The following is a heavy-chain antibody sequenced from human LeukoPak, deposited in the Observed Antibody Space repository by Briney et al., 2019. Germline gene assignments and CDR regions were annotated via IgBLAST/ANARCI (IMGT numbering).Heavy chain of an antibody. J-gene: IGHJ4*02. CDR1: GFTFSSYA. Sequence: GGSLRLSCAASGFTFSSYAMHWVRPAPGKGLELVAVISYDGSNKYYADSVKGRFTISRDNSKNTLYLQMNSLRAEDTAVYYCARPNSGSYALDYWGQGTLVTVSS. CDR3: ARPNSGSYALDY. V-gene: IGHV3-30*04. D-gene: IGHD1-26*01. CDR2: ISYDGSNK.